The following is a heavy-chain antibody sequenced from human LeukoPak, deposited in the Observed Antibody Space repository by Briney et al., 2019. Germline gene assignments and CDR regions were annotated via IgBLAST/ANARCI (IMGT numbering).Heavy chain of an antibody. J-gene: IGHJ3*02. D-gene: IGHD6-13*01. CDR2: IYTSGGT. V-gene: IGHV4-4*09. CDR1: GDSISSYY. CDR3: ARHPAAWGAFDI. Sequence: SETLSLTCTVSGDSISSYYWSWIRQPPGKGLEWIGYIYTSGGTNYIPSLKSRVTISVDTSKNQFSLKLSSVTAADTAVYYCARHPAAWGAFDIWGQGTMVTVSS.